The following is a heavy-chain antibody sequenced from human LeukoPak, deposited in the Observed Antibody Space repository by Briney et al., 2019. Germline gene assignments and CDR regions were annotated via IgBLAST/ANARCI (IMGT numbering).Heavy chain of an antibody. J-gene: IGHJ4*02. Sequence: KVSCKASGYTFTSYWIGWVRQMPGKGLEWMGIIYPGDSDTRYSPSFQGQVTISADKSISTAYLQWSSLKASDTAMYYCARRQYSSSWYFPFDYWGQGTLVTVSS. D-gene: IGHD6-13*01. V-gene: IGHV5-51*01. CDR3: ARRQYSSSWYFPFDY. CDR1: GYTFTSYW. CDR2: IYPGDSDT.